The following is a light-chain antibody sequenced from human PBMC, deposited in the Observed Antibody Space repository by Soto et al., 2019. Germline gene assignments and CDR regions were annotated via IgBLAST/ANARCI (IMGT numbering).Light chain of an antibody. J-gene: IGKJ2*01. CDR1: QRISTW. CDR3: QQYNSS. V-gene: IGKV1-5*03. CDR2: KAS. Sequence: DIQMTQPSSSLSASVGDVVTITCRASQRISTWLAWDRQKPGEAPKPLISKASSLESGVPSRFSGRGSGPQVTHAISSLQPDDFATYYCQQYNSSFGQGTKVDIK.